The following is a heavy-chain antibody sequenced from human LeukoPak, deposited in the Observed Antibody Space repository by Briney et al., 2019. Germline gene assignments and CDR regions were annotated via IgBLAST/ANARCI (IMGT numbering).Heavy chain of an antibody. CDR3: AKGGEGSGSYSAEIDY. Sequence: GGSLRLSCAASGFTFSSYSMNWVRLAPGKGLEWISYISGGGTPVYYADSVEGRFTVSRDNEKNSLYLQMNSLRADDTAVYYCAKGGEGSGSYSAEIDYWGQGTMVTVSS. D-gene: IGHD3-10*01. J-gene: IGHJ3*01. V-gene: IGHV3-48*01. CDR2: ISGGGTPV. CDR1: GFTFSSYS.